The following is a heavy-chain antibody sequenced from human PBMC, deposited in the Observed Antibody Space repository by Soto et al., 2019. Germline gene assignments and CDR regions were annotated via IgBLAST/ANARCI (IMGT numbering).Heavy chain of an antibody. CDR2: ISAYNGNT. Sequence: ASVKVSCKASGYTFTSYGISWVRQAPGQGLEWMGWISAYNGNTNYAQKLQGRVTMTTDTSTSTAYMELRSLRSDDTAVYYCATGGVGICGGDCNDAFDTWGQGTMVTVSS. CDR3: ATGGVGICGGDCNDAFDT. D-gene: IGHD2-21*02. V-gene: IGHV1-18*01. J-gene: IGHJ3*02. CDR1: GYTFTSYG.